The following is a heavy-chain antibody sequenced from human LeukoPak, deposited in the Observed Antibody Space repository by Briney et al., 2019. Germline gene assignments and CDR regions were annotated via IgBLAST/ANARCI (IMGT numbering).Heavy chain of an antibody. J-gene: IGHJ3*02. Sequence: SETLSLTCTVSGGSISSFYWSWVRQPPGKGLERIVYIYSSSITTYTPSLKFRFTISVDTSKIHFSLNLSSVTAADPAVYFCARVVGGVGYAFDIWGQGTMVTVSS. CDR2: IYSSSIT. V-gene: IGHV4-59*12. D-gene: IGHD1-26*01. CDR1: GGSISSFY. CDR3: ARVVGGVGYAFDI.